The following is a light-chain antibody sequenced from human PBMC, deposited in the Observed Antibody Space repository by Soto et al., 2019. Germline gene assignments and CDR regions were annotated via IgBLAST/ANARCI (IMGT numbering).Light chain of an antibody. CDR2: EVN. V-gene: IGLV2-8*01. CDR3: TSYGGRDNLM. J-gene: IGLJ3*02. Sequence: QSVLTQPPSASGSPGQSVTISCTGTSSDIGAYNYVSWFQQHPGEAPKLIISEVNKRPSGVPDRFSGSKSGNTASLPVSGLQAEDEADYYCTSYGGRDNLMFGGGTKLTVL. CDR1: SSDIGAYNY.